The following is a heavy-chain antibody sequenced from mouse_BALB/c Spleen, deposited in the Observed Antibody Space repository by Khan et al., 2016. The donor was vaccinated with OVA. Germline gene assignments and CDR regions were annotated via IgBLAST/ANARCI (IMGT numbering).Heavy chain of an antibody. D-gene: IGHD2-3*01. V-gene: IGHV8-12*01. CDR3: ARSPWLLHYTMDS. CDR1: GFSLSSPGMG. Sequence: QVTLKESGPGILQPSQTLSLTCSFSGFSLSSPGMGVNWIRQPSGKGLVWLAHIYWDDDKRYNPSLESRLPTSGDTSRNQVLLKITRVAKARTATYHCARSPWLLHYTMDSWGQGTSVTVSS. J-gene: IGHJ4*01. CDR2: IYWDDDK.